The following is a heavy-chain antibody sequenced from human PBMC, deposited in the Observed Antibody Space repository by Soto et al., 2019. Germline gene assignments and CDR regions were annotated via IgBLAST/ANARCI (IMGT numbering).Heavy chain of an antibody. V-gene: IGHV3-30*18. J-gene: IGHJ4*02. CDR3: AKDVGKPYYDILTGHDY. CDR1: GFTFSSYA. Sequence: PGGSLRLSCAASGFTFSSYAMGWVRQAPGKGLEWVAVISYDGSNKYYADSVKGRFTISRDNSKNTLYLQMNSLRAEDTAVYYCAKDVGKPYYDILTGHDYWGQGTLVTVSS. D-gene: IGHD3-9*01. CDR2: ISYDGSNK.